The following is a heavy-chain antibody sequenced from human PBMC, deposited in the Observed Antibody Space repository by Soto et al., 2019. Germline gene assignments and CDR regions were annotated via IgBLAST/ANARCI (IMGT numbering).Heavy chain of an antibody. J-gene: IGHJ4*02. D-gene: IGHD3-22*01. Sequence: XGSLRLSCAAAGFTFSSYARSWVRQAPGKGLEWVSAISGSGGSTYYADSVKGRFTISRDNSKNTLYVQMNSLRAEDTAIYYCARGDDSSGYSQRTFDYWGQGSLVTVSS. V-gene: IGHV3-23*01. CDR2: ISGSGGST. CDR1: GFTFSSYA. CDR3: ARGDDSSGYSQRTFDY.